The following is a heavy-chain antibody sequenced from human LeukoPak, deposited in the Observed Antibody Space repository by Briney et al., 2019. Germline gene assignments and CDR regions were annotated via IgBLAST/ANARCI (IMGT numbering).Heavy chain of an antibody. Sequence: GGSLRLSCAASGFTFSSYGMHWVRQAPGKGLEWVAVISYDGSNKYYADSVKGLFTIYRDNSKNTLYLQMNSLRAEDTAVYYCAKTGLVGAWYYFDYWGQGTLVTVSS. CDR1: GFTFSSYG. J-gene: IGHJ4*02. CDR2: ISYDGSNK. D-gene: IGHD1-26*01. CDR3: AKTGLVGAWYYFDY. V-gene: IGHV3-30*18.